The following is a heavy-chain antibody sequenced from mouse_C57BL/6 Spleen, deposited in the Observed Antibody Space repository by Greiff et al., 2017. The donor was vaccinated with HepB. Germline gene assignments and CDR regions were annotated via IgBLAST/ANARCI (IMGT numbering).Heavy chain of an antibody. V-gene: IGHV14-4*01. CDR2: IDPENGDT. CDR3: TRVTILDY. CDR1: GFNIKDDY. J-gene: IGHJ2*01. D-gene: IGHD2-2*01. Sequence: DVKLQESGAELVRPGASVKLSCTASGFNIKDDYMHWVKQRPEQGLEWIGWIDPENGDTEYASKFQGKATITADTSSNTAYLQLSSLTSEDTAVYYCTRVTILDYWGQGTTLTVSS.